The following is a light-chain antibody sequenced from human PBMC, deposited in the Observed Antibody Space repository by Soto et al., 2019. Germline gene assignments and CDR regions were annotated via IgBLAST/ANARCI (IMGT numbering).Light chain of an antibody. CDR3: QQYYSTPTWT. CDR2: WAS. V-gene: IGKV4-1*01. Sequence: DIVMTQSPDSLAVSLGERATINCKSSQSCLYISNNKNYLAWFQQKPGQPPKLLIYWASTRESGVPDRFSGSGSGTDFTLTISNLQAEDVAVYYCQQYYSTPTWTFGQGTKVDIK. CDR1: QSCLYISNNKNY. J-gene: IGKJ1*01.